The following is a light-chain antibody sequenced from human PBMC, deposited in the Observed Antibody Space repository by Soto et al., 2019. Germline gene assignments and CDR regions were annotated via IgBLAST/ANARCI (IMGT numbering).Light chain of an antibody. CDR1: SSDVGGYNY. Sequence: QSVLTQPASVSGSPGQSITISCTGTSSDVGGYNYFSWYQQHPDTAPQLMIFDISNRPSGISARFSGSKSGNTAALPISGLQPEDEADYYCSSYTSTNTLVFGGGTKLTVL. CDR3: SSYTSTNTLV. CDR2: DIS. J-gene: IGLJ2*01. V-gene: IGLV2-14*03.